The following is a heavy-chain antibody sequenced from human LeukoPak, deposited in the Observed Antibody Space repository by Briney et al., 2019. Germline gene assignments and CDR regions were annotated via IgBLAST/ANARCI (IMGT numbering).Heavy chain of an antibody. V-gene: IGHV3-48*04. D-gene: IGHD7-27*01. CDR2: ISGSSSTI. Sequence: GGSLRLSCAASGFTFSSYSMNWVRQAPGKGLEWVSYISGSSSTIYYADSVKGRFTISRDNAKNSLYLQMNSLRAEDTAVYYCARVTGDGRHAFDIWGQGTVVTASS. CDR1: GFTFSSYS. CDR3: ARVTGDGRHAFDI. J-gene: IGHJ3*02.